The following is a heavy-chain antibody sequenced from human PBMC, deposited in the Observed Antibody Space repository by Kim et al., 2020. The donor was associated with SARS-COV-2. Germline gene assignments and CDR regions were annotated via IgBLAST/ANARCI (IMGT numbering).Heavy chain of an antibody. Sequence: RYSPSFQGQVTISADKSISTAYLQWSSLKASDTAMYYCARHRNYGGDFDYWGQGTLVTVSS. CDR3: ARHRNYGGDFDY. J-gene: IGHJ4*02. V-gene: IGHV5-51*01. D-gene: IGHD4-17*01.